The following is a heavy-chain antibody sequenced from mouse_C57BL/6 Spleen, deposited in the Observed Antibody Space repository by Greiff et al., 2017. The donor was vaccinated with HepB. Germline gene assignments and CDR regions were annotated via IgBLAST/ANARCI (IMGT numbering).Heavy chain of an antibody. D-gene: IGHD3-2*02. CDR1: GYTFTDYY. CDR3: ARSGQLRGYAMDY. J-gene: IGHJ4*01. V-gene: IGHV1-26*01. Sequence: VQLQQSGPELVKPGASVKISCKASGYTFTDYYMNWVKQSHGKSLEWIGDINPNNGGTSYNQKFKGKATLTVDKSSSTAYMELRSLTSEDSAVYYCARSGQLRGYAMDYWGQGTSVTVSS. CDR2: INPNNGGT.